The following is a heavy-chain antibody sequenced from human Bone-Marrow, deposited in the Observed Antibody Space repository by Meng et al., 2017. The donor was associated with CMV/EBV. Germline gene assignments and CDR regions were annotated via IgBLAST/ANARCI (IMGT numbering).Heavy chain of an antibody. D-gene: IGHD6-6*01. CDR1: GFTFSSYW. CDR2: ISSDGSST. V-gene: IGHV3-74*01. Sequence: GESLKISCAASGFTFSSYWMHWVRQAPGKGLVWVSRISSDGSSTSYADSVKGRFTISRDNAKNTLYLQMNSLRAEDTAVYYCARKPDSSSWLYDWFDPWGQGTLVTGSS. J-gene: IGHJ5*02. CDR3: ARKPDSSSWLYDWFDP.